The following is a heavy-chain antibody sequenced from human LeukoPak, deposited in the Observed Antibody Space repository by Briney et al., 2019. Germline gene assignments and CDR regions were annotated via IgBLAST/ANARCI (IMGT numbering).Heavy chain of an antibody. CDR2: IKQDGSEK. CDR3: ARVRCSSNSCFPDY. D-gene: IGHD2-2*01. J-gene: IGHJ4*02. CDR1: GFTFSTYW. Sequence: GGSLRLSCAASGFTFSTYWMSWVRQAPGRGLEWVANIKQDGSEKYYVDSVKGRFTISRDNAKNSLFLQMNSLRAEDTAVYYCARVRCSSNSCFPDYWGQGTLVTASS. V-gene: IGHV3-7*01.